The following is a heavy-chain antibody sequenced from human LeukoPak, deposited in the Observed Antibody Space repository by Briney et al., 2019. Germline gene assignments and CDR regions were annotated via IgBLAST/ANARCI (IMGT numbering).Heavy chain of an antibody. CDR3: ARVSVPAAIFYYYYYMDV. V-gene: IGHV1-18*01. J-gene: IGHJ6*03. CDR1: GYTFTSYG. Sequence: ASVKVSCKASGYTFTSYGISWVRQAPGQGLEWMGWISAYNGNTNYAQKLQGRVTMTTDTSTSTAYMELRSLRSDDTAVYYCARVSVPAAIFYYYYYMDVWGKGTTVTVSS. CDR2: ISAYNGNT. D-gene: IGHD2-2*02.